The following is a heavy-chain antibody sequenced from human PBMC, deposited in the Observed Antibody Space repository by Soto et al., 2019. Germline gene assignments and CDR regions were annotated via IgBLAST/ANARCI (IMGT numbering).Heavy chain of an antibody. CDR3: AKDLTMVRGVGNY. Sequence: PGGSLRLSCAASGFTFSSYGMHWVRQAPGKGLEWVAVISYDGSNKYYADSVKGRFTISRDNSKNTLYLQMNSLRAEDTAVYYCAKDLTMVRGVGNYWGQGTLVTVSS. D-gene: IGHD3-10*01. CDR2: ISYDGSNK. CDR1: GFTFSSYG. J-gene: IGHJ4*02. V-gene: IGHV3-30*18.